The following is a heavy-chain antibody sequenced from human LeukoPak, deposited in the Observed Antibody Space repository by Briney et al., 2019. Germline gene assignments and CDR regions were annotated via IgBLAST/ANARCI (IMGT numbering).Heavy chain of an antibody. J-gene: IGHJ6*03. CDR3: AKHLGSHSFLFYYMDV. V-gene: IGHV3-23*01. CDR1: QFTFSRFA. CDR2: LSGSGTAT. Sequence: GGSLRLSCEASQFTFSRFAMGWIRQAPGTGLQWVSTLSGSGTATYYADSVKGRFTTSRDNSKDTLYLQMDNLRADDTAVYYCAKHLGSHSFLFYYMDVWGTGTSVIVSS. D-gene: IGHD2-21*01.